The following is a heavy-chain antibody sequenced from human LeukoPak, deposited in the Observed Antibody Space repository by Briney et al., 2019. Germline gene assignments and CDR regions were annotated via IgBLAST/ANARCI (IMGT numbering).Heavy chain of an antibody. J-gene: IGHJ4*02. Sequence: ASVKVSCKASGDNFNNYIITWVRQAPGQGLEWMGGVSAYNGNTNYAQKLQGRVTMTTDTSTSTAYMELRSLRSDDTAVYYCARDTTRLAARVQIAFDYWGQGTLVTVSS. D-gene: IGHD6-6*01. V-gene: IGHV1-18*01. CDR3: ARDTTRLAARVQIAFDY. CDR2: VSAYNGNT. CDR1: GDNFNNYI.